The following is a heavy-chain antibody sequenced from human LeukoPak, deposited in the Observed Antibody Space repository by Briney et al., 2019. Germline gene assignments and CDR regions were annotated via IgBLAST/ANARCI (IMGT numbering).Heavy chain of an antibody. CDR3: AKDDYYDSSAGGYFDY. V-gene: IGHV1-8*03. Sequence: ASVKVSCKASGYTFTSYDINWVRQATGQGLEWMGWMNPNSGNTGYAQKFQGRVTITRNTSISTAYMELSSLRAEDTALYYCAKDDYYDSSAGGYFDYWGQGTLVTVSS. D-gene: IGHD3-22*01. J-gene: IGHJ4*02. CDR2: MNPNSGNT. CDR1: GYTFTSYD.